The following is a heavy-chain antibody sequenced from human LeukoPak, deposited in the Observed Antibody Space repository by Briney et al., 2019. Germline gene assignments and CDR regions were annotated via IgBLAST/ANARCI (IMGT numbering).Heavy chain of an antibody. CDR1: GGSFSGYY. D-gene: IGHD3-3*01. J-gene: IGHJ4*02. CDR3: ARGYERFLEWLYFDY. V-gene: IGHV4-34*01. CDR2: INHSGHT. Sequence: SETLSLTCAVYGGSFSGYYWSWIRQPPGKGLEWIGEINHSGHTNYNPSLKSRVTISVDTFKNQFSLKLSAVTAADTAVYYCARGYERFLEWLYFDYWGQGTLVTVSS.